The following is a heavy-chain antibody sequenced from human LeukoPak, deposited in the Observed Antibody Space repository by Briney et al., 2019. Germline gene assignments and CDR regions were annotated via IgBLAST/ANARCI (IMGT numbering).Heavy chain of an antibody. J-gene: IGHJ4*02. Sequence: GRSPRLSCAASGFTFSSYGMHWVRQAPGKGLEWVAVIWYDGSNKYYADSVKGRFTISRDNSKNTLYLQMNSLRAEDTAVYYCARDRVYCSGGSCAPYFDYWGPGTLVTVSS. D-gene: IGHD2-15*01. CDR3: ARDRVYCSGGSCAPYFDY. CDR2: IWYDGSNK. CDR1: GFTFSSYG. V-gene: IGHV3-33*01.